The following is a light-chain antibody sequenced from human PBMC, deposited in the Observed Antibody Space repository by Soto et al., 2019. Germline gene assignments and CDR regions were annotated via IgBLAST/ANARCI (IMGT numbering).Light chain of an antibody. CDR1: PSVRTK. CDR2: GAS. J-gene: IGKJ5*01. V-gene: IGKV3-15*01. Sequence: EIVMTQSPATLSVSPGEGATLSCRASPSVRTKLAGYQQKAGQAPRLLIYGASTRTSGVSDRFSGSGSVTEYTLTVSRLQSEDFAVSYCQKYDTWPAITCGQGTRLEIK. CDR3: QKYDTWPAIT.